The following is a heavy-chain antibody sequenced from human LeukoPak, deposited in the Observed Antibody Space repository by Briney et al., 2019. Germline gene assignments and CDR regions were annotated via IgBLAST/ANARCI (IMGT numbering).Heavy chain of an antibody. CDR2: IYTSGST. CDR1: GGSISSGSYY. D-gene: IGHD6-13*01. CDR3: ASSSSSWHGAGDY. V-gene: IGHV4-61*02. J-gene: IGHJ4*02. Sequence: NTSETLSLTCTVSGGSISSGSYYWSWIRQPAGKGLEWIGRIYTSGSTNYNPSLKSRVTISVDTSKNQFSLKLSSVTAADTAVYYCASSSSSWHGAGDYWGQGTLVTVSS.